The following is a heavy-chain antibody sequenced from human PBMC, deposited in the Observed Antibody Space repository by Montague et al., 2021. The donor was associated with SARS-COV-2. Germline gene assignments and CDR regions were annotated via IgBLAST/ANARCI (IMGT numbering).Heavy chain of an antibody. D-gene: IGHD6-13*01. J-gene: IGHJ5*01. CDR3: ANSIGIAAVSNGCRFDP. Sequence: PALVKPTQTLTLTCTFSGFSLSTSGVGVGWIRQPPGKALVWLALIYWDDDTRYSPSLKSRLTITKDTSKNQVVLTMTNMDPVDTATYYCANSIGIAAVSNGCRFDPWGQGTLVTVSS. CDR2: IYWDDDT. CDR1: GFSLSTSGVG. V-gene: IGHV2-5*02.